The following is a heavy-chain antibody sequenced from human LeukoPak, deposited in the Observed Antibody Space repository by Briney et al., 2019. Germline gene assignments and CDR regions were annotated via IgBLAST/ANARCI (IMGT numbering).Heavy chain of an antibody. Sequence: GESLKISCKGSGYSFANYWIGWVRQMPGKGLEWMGIMLPRDSDISYSPSFQGQVTISADKSNNIAYLQWSSLKASDSAMYFCARGMRAAAGSGVFYFDNWGQGTLVSVSS. CDR2: MLPRDSDI. J-gene: IGHJ4*02. CDR3: ARGMRAAAGSGVFYFDN. CDR1: GYSFANYW. V-gene: IGHV5-51*01. D-gene: IGHD6-13*01.